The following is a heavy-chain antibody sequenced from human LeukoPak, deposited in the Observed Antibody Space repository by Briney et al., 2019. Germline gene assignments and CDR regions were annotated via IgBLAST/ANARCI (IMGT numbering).Heavy chain of an antibody. V-gene: IGHV1-18*01. CDR3: ARAQGSDHSFDY. J-gene: IGHJ4*02. Sequence: ASVKVSCKASGYTFTSYGISWVRQAPGQGLEWMGWISGYSGNTKYAQKVQDRVTMTADTSTSTAYMELRSLRSDDTAVYYCARAQGSDHSFDYWGQGTLVTVSS. D-gene: IGHD6-19*01. CDR1: GYTFTSYG. CDR2: ISGYSGNT.